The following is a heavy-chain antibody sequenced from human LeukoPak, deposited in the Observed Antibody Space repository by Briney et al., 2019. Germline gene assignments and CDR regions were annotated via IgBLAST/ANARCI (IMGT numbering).Heavy chain of an antibody. CDR2: ITGTGGST. D-gene: IGHD4-17*01. J-gene: IGHJ4*02. Sequence: GGSLRLSCAASGFTFSTYAMSWVRQAPGQGLEWVSTITGTGGSTYYADSVKGRFTISRDNSKNTLYLQMNSLRAEDTAVYYCARESYGDFSFDYWGQGTLVTVSS. V-gene: IGHV3-23*01. CDR1: GFTFSTYA. CDR3: ARESYGDFSFDY.